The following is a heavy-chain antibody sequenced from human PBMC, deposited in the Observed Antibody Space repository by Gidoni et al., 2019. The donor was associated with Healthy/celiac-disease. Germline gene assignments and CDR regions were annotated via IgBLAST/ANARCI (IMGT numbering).Heavy chain of an antibody. Sequence: AVISYDGSNKYYADSVKGRFTISRDNSKNTLYLQMNSLRAEDTAVYYCARERNYVAFDIWGQGTMDTVSS. CDR3: ARERNYVAFDI. CDR2: ISYDGSNK. V-gene: IGHV3-30-3*01. D-gene: IGHD4-4*01. J-gene: IGHJ3*02.